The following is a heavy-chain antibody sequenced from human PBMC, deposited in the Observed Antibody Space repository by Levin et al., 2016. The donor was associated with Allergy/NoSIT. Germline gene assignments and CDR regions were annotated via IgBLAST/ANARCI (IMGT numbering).Heavy chain of an antibody. D-gene: IGHD3-22*01. CDR1: GGSISSSNW. Sequence: SETLSLTCAVSGGSISSSNWWSWVRQPPGKGLEWIGEIYHSGGTNYNPSLKSRVTISVDKSKNQFSLKLSSVTAADTAVYYCARAPLYDSSGYHFDYWGQGTLVTVSS. J-gene: IGHJ4*02. CDR2: IYHSGGT. V-gene: IGHV4-4*02. CDR3: ARAPLYDSSGYHFDY.